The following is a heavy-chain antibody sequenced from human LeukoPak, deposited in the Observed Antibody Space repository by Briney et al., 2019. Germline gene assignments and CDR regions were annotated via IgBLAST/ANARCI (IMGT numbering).Heavy chain of an antibody. CDR1: GGSISSYY. CDR2: IYYSGST. Sequence: SETLSLTCTVSGGSISSYYWSWIRQPPGKGLEWIGYIYYSGSTNYNPSLKSRVTISVDTSKNQFSLKLSSVTAADTAVYYCARDNAGYCSSTSCYRGTAGVIDYWGQGTLVTVSS. J-gene: IGHJ4*02. D-gene: IGHD2-2*01. CDR3: ARDNAGYCSSTSCYRGTAGVIDY. V-gene: IGHV4-59*12.